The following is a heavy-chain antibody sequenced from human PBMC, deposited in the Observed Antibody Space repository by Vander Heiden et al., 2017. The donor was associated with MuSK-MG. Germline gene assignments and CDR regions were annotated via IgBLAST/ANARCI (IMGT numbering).Heavy chain of an antibody. CDR3: ARGRVLRVWEWLPGGMDV. CDR2: IYYSGST. V-gene: IGHV4-59*01. J-gene: IGHJ6*02. D-gene: IGHD3-3*01. CDR1: GGSISSSY. Sequence: QVQLQESGPGLVKPSETLSLTCTVSGGSISSSYWSWIRQPPGKGLEWIGYIYYSGSTNYNPSLKSRVTISVDTSKNQFSRKLSSVTAADTAVYYCARGRVLRVWEWLPGGMDVWGQGTTVTVSS.